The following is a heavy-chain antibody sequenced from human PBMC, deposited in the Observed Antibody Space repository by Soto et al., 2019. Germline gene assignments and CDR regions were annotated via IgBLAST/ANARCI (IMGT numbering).Heavy chain of an antibody. CDR2: ISYDGSNK. Sequence: SLSLSCAASGFTFSSYGMHWVRQTPGKGLEWVAVISYDGSNKYYADSVKGRFTISRDNSKNTLYLQMNSLRAEDTAVYYCAKEGIAVAGLRTLIDYWGQGTLVTVSS. D-gene: IGHD6-19*01. CDR1: GFTFSSYG. J-gene: IGHJ4*02. V-gene: IGHV3-30*18. CDR3: AKEGIAVAGLRTLIDY.